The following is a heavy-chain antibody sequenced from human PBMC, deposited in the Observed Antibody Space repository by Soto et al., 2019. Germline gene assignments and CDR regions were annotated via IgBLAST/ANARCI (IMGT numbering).Heavy chain of an antibody. Sequence: QVQLQESGPGLVKPSQTLSLTCTVSGGSISSGGYYWSWIRQHPGKGLGWIGYIYYSGSTYYNPSLKCRVTISVDTSKNQFSLKLSSVTAADTAVYYCARDARGDFWSGYYSGRAWFDPWGQGTLVTVSS. V-gene: IGHV4-31*03. CDR3: ARDARGDFWSGYYSGRAWFDP. CDR1: GGSISSGGYY. D-gene: IGHD3-3*01. J-gene: IGHJ5*02. CDR2: IYYSGST.